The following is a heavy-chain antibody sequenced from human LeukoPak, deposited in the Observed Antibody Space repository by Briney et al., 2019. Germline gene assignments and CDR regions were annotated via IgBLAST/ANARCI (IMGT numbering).Heavy chain of an antibody. D-gene: IGHD6-13*01. V-gene: IGHV4-59*01. J-gene: IGHJ4*02. CDR2: IYYSGTT. CDR3: ARGVYIAAAQYGY. Sequence: SETLCLTCTVSGGSISSCYWSWIRQPPGKGLEWIGYIYYSGTTNYNPSLKSRVTISVDTSKNQFSLKLSSVTAADTAVYYCARGVYIAAAQYGYWGQGTLVPVSS. CDR1: GGSISSCY.